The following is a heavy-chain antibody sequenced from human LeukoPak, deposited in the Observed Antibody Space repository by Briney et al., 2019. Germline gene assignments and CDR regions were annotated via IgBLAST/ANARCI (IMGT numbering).Heavy chain of an antibody. J-gene: IGHJ2*01. D-gene: IGHD3-10*02. CDR2: ITGSTTWT. CDR1: GFTFGNFG. V-gene: IGHV3-23*01. CDR3: ARELVSSGTGYFDL. Sequence: GGSLRLSCEATGFTFGNFGMTWVRQAPGKGLQWVSGITGSTTWTYYAASVKGRFTVSRDNSQNTLHLQMNSLRADDTAVYYCARELVSSGTGYFDLWGRGTLVTVSS.